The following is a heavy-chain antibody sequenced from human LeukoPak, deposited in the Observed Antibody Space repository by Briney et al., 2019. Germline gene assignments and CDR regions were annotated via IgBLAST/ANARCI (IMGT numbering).Heavy chain of an antibody. CDR2: IYYSGST. CDR3: ARGGRWELRRFDY. V-gene: IGHV4-39*07. Sequence: SETLSLTCTVSGGSISSSSYYWGWIRQPPGKGLEWIGSIYYSGSTYYNPSLKSRVTISVDTSKNQFSLKLSSVTAADTAVYYCARGGRWELRRFDYWGQGTLVTVSS. CDR1: GGSISSSSYY. D-gene: IGHD1-26*01. J-gene: IGHJ4*02.